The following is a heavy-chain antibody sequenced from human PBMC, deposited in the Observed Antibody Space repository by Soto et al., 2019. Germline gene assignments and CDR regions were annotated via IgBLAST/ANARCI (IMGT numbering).Heavy chain of an antibody. CDR1: GFTFSSYG. Sequence: PGGSLRLSCAASGFTFSSYGMNWVRQAPGKGLEWVSSISSSSSYIYYADSVKGRFTISRDNAKNSLYLQMNSLRAEDTAVYYCARSGSSYGSFDYWGQGTLVTVSS. J-gene: IGHJ4*02. CDR3: ARSGSSYGSFDY. V-gene: IGHV3-21*01. CDR2: ISSSSSYI. D-gene: IGHD5-18*01.